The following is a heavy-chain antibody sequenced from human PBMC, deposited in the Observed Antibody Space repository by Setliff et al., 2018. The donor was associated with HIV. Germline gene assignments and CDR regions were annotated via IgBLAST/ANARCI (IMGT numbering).Heavy chain of an antibody. J-gene: IGHJ5*01. V-gene: IGHV3-7*03. CDR1: GFRFSDYW. CDR2: IKQDGSEK. D-gene: IGHD1-1*01. Sequence: GGSLRLSCGASGFRFSDYWMTWVRQAPGRGLESVANIKQDGSEKFYVDSVKGRFAISRDNSKNSLYLQMNSLRAGDTAVYYCARDWNGDGRSIDSWGQGTLVTVSS. CDR3: ARDWNGDGRSIDS.